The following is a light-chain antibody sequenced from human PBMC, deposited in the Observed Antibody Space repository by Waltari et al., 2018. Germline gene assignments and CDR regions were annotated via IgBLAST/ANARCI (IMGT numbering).Light chain of an antibody. J-gene: IGKJ5*01. V-gene: IGKV1-12*01. Sequence: DIQMTQSPSSVSASVGDRVTITCRASQGIGSWLVWYQQKPGKAPKLLIYGTSTLKSGVPSRFSCSVSGTDFTLTISSLQPEDCSTYYCQQANSFPRNFGQGTRVDIK. CDR3: QQANSFPRN. CDR2: GTS. CDR1: QGIGSW.